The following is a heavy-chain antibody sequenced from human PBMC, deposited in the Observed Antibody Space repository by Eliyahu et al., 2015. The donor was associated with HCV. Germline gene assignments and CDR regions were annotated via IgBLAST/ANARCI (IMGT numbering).Heavy chain of an antibody. Sequence: EVQLVESGGDLVQPGGSXRLSXVFPGFTFSNYXMNXVRXAPGKGLEWVSYISTXGSTIYYADSVKGRFTISRDNAKNSLYLQMNSLTAEDTAVYYCARGQRELPYWGQGTQVTVSS. D-gene: IGHD1-26*01. J-gene: IGHJ4*02. CDR1: GFTFSNYX. CDR3: ARGQRELPY. CDR2: ISTXGSTI. V-gene: IGHV3-48*01.